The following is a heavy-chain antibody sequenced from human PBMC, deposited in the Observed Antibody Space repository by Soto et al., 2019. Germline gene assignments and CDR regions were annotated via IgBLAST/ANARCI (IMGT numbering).Heavy chain of an antibody. V-gene: IGHV3-9*01. Sequence: EVQLVESGGDLVQPGRSPRLSCAASGITFDDYAMHWVRQVPGKGLEWVSGVTWNSDRITYADPVKGRFTISRDNAKNSLNLLMNSLRAEDTALYYCVADYYGSGRGAFDFWGQGTMVTVSS. CDR1: GITFDDYA. D-gene: IGHD3-10*01. CDR2: VTWNSDRI. J-gene: IGHJ3*01. CDR3: VADYYGSGRGAFDF.